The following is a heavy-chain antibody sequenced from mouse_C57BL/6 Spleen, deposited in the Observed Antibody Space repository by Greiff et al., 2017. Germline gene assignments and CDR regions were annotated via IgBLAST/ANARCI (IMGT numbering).Heavy chain of an antibody. V-gene: IGHV1-81*01. Sequence: QVQLQQSGAELARPGASVKLSCKASGYTFTSYGISWVKQRTGQGLEWIGEIYPRSGNTYYNEKFKGKATLTADKSSSTAYMELRSLTSDDSAVYFCARALDYGSSLYYAMDYWGQGTSVTVSS. D-gene: IGHD1-1*01. CDR3: ARALDYGSSLYYAMDY. CDR1: GYTFTSYG. CDR2: IYPRSGNT. J-gene: IGHJ4*01.